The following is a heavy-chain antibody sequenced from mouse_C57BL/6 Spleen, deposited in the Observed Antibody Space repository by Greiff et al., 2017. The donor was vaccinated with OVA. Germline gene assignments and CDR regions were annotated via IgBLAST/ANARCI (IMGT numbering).Heavy chain of an antibody. CDR2: IWSGGST. D-gene: IGHD4-1*02. Sequence: QVQLQQSGPGLVQPSQSLSITCTVSGFSLTSYGVHWVRQSPGKGLEWLGVIWSGGSTDYNAAFISRLSISKDNSKSQVFFKMNSLQADDTAIYYCARNSPTGRGYFDYWGQGTTLTVSS. V-gene: IGHV2-2*01. CDR1: GFSLTSYG. J-gene: IGHJ2*01. CDR3: ARNSPTGRGYFDY.